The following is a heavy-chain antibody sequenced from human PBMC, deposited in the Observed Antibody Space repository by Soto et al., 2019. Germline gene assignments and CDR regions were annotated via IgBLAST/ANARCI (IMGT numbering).Heavy chain of an antibody. CDR1: GYTFTRYT. CDR3: ARLGTTGNNAYYFDY. CDR2: IIPIFGTA. D-gene: IGHD1-1*01. J-gene: IGHJ4*02. Sequence: SVKVSCKASGYTFTRYTMHWVRQAPGQRLEWMGGIIPIFGTANYAQKFQGRVTITADESTSTAYRELSSLRSEDTAVYYCARLGTTGNNAYYFDYWGQGTLVTVSS. V-gene: IGHV1-69*13.